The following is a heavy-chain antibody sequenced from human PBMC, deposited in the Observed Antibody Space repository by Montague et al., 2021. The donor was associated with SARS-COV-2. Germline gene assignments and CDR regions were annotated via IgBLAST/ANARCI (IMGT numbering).Heavy chain of an antibody. Sequence: SLRLSCAASGFTFGSYALSWVRQAPGKGLEWVSLLYSGGHDAYYADSVKGRFTISRDNSKSTLYLQMDSLRAEDTAVYYCAKMPYSGTYYFDYWGQGTLVTVSA. CDR2: LYSGGHDA. CDR3: AKMPYSGTYYFDY. J-gene: IGHJ4*02. CDR1: GFTFGSYA. V-gene: IGHV3-23*03. D-gene: IGHD1-26*01.